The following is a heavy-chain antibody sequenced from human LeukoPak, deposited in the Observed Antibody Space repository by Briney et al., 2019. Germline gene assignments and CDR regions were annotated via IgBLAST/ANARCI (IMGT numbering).Heavy chain of an antibody. CDR3: ARGPGTYYDILTGYYTTGSLDY. Sequence: PSETLSFTCAVCGGSFSGYYSSWIRQPPGKGLEWIGEINHSGSTNYNPSLKSRVTISVDTSKNQFSLKLSSVTAADTAVYYCARGPGTYYDILTGYYTTGSLDYWGQGTLVTVSS. V-gene: IGHV4-34*01. D-gene: IGHD3-9*01. J-gene: IGHJ4*02. CDR1: GGSFSGYY. CDR2: INHSGST.